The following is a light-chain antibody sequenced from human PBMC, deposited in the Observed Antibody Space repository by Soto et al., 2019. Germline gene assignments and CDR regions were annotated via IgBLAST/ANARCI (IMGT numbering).Light chain of an antibody. Sequence: EIVLTPSPGTLSLSPGERATLSCRASQSVSSNLAWYQQKPGQAPRLLIYRASTRATGIPARFSGSGSGTEFTLTISSLQSEDFAVYYCQQYNKWPRTFGQGTKVDIK. CDR1: QSVSSN. CDR3: QQYNKWPRT. V-gene: IGKV3-15*01. CDR2: RAS. J-gene: IGKJ1*01.